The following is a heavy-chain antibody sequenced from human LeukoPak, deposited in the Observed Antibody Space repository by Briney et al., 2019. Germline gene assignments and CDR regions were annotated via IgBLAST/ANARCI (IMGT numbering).Heavy chain of an antibody. CDR3: AKVKYTGSYYSAFDI. Sequence: GGSLRLSCAASGFTFSTNAMNWVRQAPGKGLEWVSAISDSGGSTYYADAVKGRFTISTDNSKNTLYLQMNSLRAEDTAVYYCAKVKYTGSYYSAFDIWGQGTMVTVSS. V-gene: IGHV3-23*01. D-gene: IGHD1-26*01. J-gene: IGHJ3*02. CDR2: ISDSGGST. CDR1: GFTFSTNA.